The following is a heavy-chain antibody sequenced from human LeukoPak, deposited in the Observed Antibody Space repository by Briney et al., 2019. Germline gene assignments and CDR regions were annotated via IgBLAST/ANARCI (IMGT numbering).Heavy chain of an antibody. V-gene: IGHV1-2*02. CDR2: INPNSGGT. CDR3: ARGSPDYYDSSGYE. J-gene: IGHJ4*02. CDR1: GYTFTGYY. Sequence: ASVQVSCKASGYTFTGYYMHWVRQAPGQGLEWMGWINPNSGGTNYAQKFQGRVTMTRDTSISTAYMELSRLRSDDTAVYYCARGSPDYYDSSGYEWGQGTLVTVSS. D-gene: IGHD3-22*01.